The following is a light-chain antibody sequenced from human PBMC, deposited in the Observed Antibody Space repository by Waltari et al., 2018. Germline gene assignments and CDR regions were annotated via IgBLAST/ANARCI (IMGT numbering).Light chain of an antibody. CDR1: QSVTNY. V-gene: IGKV3-11*01. CDR3: QQRRDWPLT. J-gene: IGKJ4*01. CDR2: DTS. Sequence: SGSASQSVTNYVAWYQQKPGQAPRLLIYDTSNRATGIPARFSGSGFGTDFTLTISSLEPEDFAVYYCQQRRDWPLTFGGGTKVEIK.